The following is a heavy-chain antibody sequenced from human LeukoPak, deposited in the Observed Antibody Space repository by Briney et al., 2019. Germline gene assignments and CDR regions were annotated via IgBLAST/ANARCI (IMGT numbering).Heavy chain of an antibody. CDR1: GYTFTSYD. J-gene: IGHJ6*02. Sequence: ASVKVSCKASGYTFTSYDINWVRQATGQGLEWMGWMNPNSGNTGYAQKFQGRVTMTRNTSISTAYMELSSLRSEDTAVYYCARGYSNTVTTLTYLLAAYNYYYGMDVWGQGTTVTVSS. CDR2: MNPNSGNT. CDR3: ARGYSNTVTTLTYLLAAYNYYYGMDV. V-gene: IGHV1-8*01. D-gene: IGHD4-11*01.